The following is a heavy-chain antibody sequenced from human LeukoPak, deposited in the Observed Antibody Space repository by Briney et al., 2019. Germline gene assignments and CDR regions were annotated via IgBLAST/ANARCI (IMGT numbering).Heavy chain of an antibody. CDR1: GFTFSTYS. J-gene: IGHJ4*02. Sequence: GGSLRLSCAASGFTFSTYSMNWVRQAPGKGLEWVSYISSSSSTIYYADSVKGRFTISRDNAKNSLYLQMNSLRAEDTAVYYCAKGSTYYDSSGQVPFDYWGQGTLVTVSS. V-gene: IGHV3-48*01. D-gene: IGHD3-22*01. CDR2: ISSSSSTI. CDR3: AKGSTYYDSSGQVPFDY.